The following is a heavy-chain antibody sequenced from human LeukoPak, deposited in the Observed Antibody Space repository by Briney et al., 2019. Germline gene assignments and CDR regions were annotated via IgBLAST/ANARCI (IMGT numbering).Heavy chain of an antibody. Sequence: ASVKVSCKASGGTFSSYAISWVRQAPGQGLEWMGWINTNTGNPTYAQGFTGRFVFSLDTSVSTAYLQISSLKAEDTAVYYCARGPKYSSSWYYFDYWGQGTLVTVSS. CDR1: GGTFSSYA. CDR3: ARGPKYSSSWYYFDY. CDR2: INTNTGNP. D-gene: IGHD6-13*01. J-gene: IGHJ4*02. V-gene: IGHV7-4-1*02.